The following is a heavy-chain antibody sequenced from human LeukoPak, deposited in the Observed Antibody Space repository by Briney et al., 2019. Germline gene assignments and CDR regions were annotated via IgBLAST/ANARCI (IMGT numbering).Heavy chain of an antibody. D-gene: IGHD3-10*01. J-gene: IGHJ4*02. V-gene: IGHV1-2*02. CDR2: INPNSGGT. CDR1: GYTFTSYG. CDR3: ARDMVRGVRSNGY. Sequence: RWASVKVSCKASGYTFTSYGISWVRQAPGQGLEWMGWINPNSGGTNYAQKFQGRVTMTRDTSISTAYMELSRLRSDDTAVYYCARDMVRGVRSNGYWGQGTLVTVSS.